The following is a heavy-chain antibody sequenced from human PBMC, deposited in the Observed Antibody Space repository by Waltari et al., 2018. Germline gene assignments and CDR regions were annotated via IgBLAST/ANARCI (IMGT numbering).Heavy chain of an antibody. CDR1: GYTFTGYY. Sequence: QVQLVQSGAEVKKPGASVKVSCKASGYTFTGYYMHWVRQAPGQGLEWMGWINPNSGGTNYARKCQGWVTMTRDTSISTAYMELSRLRSDDTAVYYCARDLRYGSGSYERAFDIWGQGTMVTVSS. CDR2: INPNSGGT. CDR3: ARDLRYGSGSYERAFDI. J-gene: IGHJ3*02. V-gene: IGHV1-2*04. D-gene: IGHD3-10*01.